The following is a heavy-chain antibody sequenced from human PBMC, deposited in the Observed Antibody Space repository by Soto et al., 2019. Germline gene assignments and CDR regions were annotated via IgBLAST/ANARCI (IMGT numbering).Heavy chain of an antibody. Sequence: GGSLRLSCAASGFTFSSYAMSWVRQAPGKGLEWVSAISGSGGSTYYADSVKGRFTISRDNSKNTLYLQMNSLRAEDTAVYYCAKPLNYGSGSYYTSHAFDIWGQGTMVTVSS. CDR2: ISGSGGST. CDR1: GFTFSSYA. V-gene: IGHV3-23*01. J-gene: IGHJ3*02. D-gene: IGHD3-10*01. CDR3: AKPLNYGSGSYYTSHAFDI.